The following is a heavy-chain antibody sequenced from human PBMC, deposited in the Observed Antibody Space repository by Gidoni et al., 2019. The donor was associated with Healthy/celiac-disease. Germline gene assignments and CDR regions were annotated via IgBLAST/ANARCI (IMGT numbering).Heavy chain of an antibody. V-gene: IGHV4-34*01. J-gene: IGHJ6*02. D-gene: IGHD3-16*02. CDR2: INHSGST. Sequence: QVQLQQWGAGLLKPSETLSLTCAVYGGSFSCYYWSWIRQPPGKGLEWIGEINHSGSTNYNPSRKSRVTISVDTSKNQFSLKLSSVTAADTAVYYCARGLSLKKDDYVWGSYRSHYYYYYGMDVWGQGTTVTVSS. CDR3: ARGLSLKKDDYVWGSYRSHYYYYYGMDV. CDR1: GGSFSCYY.